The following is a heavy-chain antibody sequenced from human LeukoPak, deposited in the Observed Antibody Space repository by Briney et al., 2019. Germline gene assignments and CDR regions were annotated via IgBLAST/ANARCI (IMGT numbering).Heavy chain of an antibody. J-gene: IGHJ6*03. CDR1: GGTFSSYA. CDR3: ARPAVAGTAAYLDV. V-gene: IGHV1-69*13. D-gene: IGHD6-19*01. CDR2: IIPIFGTA. Sequence: ASVKVSCKASGGTFSSYAISWVRQAPGQGLEWMGGIIPIFGTANYAQKFQGRVTITADESTSTAYMELSSLRSEDTAVYYCARPAVAGTAAYLDVWGKGTTVTVSS.